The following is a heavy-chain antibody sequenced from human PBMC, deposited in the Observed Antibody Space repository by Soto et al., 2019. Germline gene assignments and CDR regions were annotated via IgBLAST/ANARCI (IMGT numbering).Heavy chain of an antibody. Sequence: QVHLVESGGGFVKPGGSLRLSCEASGFTFSDYYMGWVRQAPGSGLEWVAYISIPSTYTNYADSVKGRFSISRDNAKSSLFLQMDTLRVDDSALYYCPRDRRDDHNHRRQPYAMDVWGQGTTVTVSS. CDR2: ISIPSTYT. CDR1: GFTFSDYY. J-gene: IGHJ6*02. V-gene: IGHV3-11*06. CDR3: PRDRRDDHNHRRQPYAMDV. D-gene: IGHD5-18*01.